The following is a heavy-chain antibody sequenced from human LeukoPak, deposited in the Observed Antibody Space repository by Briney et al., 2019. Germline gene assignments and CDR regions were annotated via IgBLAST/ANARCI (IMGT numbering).Heavy chain of an antibody. CDR1: GFTFSRFG. Sequence: GGSLRLSCAASGFTFSRFGMHWVGQAPGKGLEWVAFIRYDGSNKYYADSVRGRFIISRDNSKNTLYLQMNSLRADYKAVYYCAKDAAKVVTPPGIVDYWGQGTLVTVSS. D-gene: IGHD4-23*01. CDR2: IRYDGSNK. V-gene: IGHV3-30*02. J-gene: IGHJ4*02. CDR3: AKDAAKVVTPPGIVDY.